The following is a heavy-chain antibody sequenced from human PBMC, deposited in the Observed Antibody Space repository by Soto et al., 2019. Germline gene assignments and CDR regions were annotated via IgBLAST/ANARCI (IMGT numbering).Heavy chain of an antibody. CDR3: TTDRSGYSSGWYPGYYYYYGMDV. V-gene: IGHV3-15*01. D-gene: IGHD6-19*01. Sequence: PGGSLRLSCAASGFTFSNAWMSWVRQAPGKGLEWVGRIKSKTDGGTTDYAAPVKGRFTISRDDSKNTLYLQMNSLKTEDTAVYYCTTDRSGYSSGWYPGYYYYYGMDVWGQGTTVTVSS. J-gene: IGHJ6*02. CDR1: GFTFSNAW. CDR2: IKSKTDGGTT.